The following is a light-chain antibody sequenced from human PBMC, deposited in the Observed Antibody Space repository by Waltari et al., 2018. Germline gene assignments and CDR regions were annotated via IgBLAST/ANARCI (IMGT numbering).Light chain of an antibody. CDR2: KDN. J-gene: IGLJ3*02. Sequence: SYDLTQPPSVSVSPGQTARIPCPGATLTNQYADWSQQKPGQAPVLVIYKDNERPSGIPERFSGSSSGTTVTLTISGVQAEDEADYYCQSTDNSNTYLYWMFGGGTKLTVL. V-gene: IGLV3-25*03. CDR1: TLTNQY. CDR3: QSTDNSNTYLYWM.